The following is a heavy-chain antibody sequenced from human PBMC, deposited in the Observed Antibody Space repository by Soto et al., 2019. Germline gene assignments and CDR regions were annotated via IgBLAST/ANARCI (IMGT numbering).Heavy chain of an antibody. CDR1: GGSISSGGYY. CDR2: IYYSGST. D-gene: IGHD6-13*01. CDR3: ARAKKGIAAAENWFDP. J-gene: IGHJ5*02. Sequence: QVQLQESGPGLVKPSQTLSLTCTVSGGSISSGGYYWSCIRQHPGKGLEWIWYIYYSGSTYYNPSLKSRVTISVDTSKNQFSLKLSSVTAADTAVYYCARAKKGIAAAENWFDPWGQGTLVTVSS. V-gene: IGHV4-31*03.